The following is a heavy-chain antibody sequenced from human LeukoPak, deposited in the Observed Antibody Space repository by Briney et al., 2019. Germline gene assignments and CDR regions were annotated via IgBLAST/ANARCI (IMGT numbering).Heavy chain of an antibody. Sequence: ASVKVSCKASGYTFTGYYMHWVRQAPGQGLEWMGWINPNSGGTNYAQKFQGRVTMTRDTSISTAYMELSRLRSDDTAVYYCARDGSPLCSGGSCYRVDFFDYWGQGTLVTVS. J-gene: IGHJ4*02. V-gene: IGHV1-2*02. CDR1: GYTFTGYY. D-gene: IGHD2-15*01. CDR2: INPNSGGT. CDR3: ARDGSPLCSGGSCYRVDFFDY.